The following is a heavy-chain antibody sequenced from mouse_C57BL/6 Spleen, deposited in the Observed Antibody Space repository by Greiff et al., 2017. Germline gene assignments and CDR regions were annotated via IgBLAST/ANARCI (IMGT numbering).Heavy chain of an antibody. Sequence: VQLQESGPELVKPGASVKISCKASGYAFSSSWMNWVKQRPGKGLEWIGRIYPGDGDTNYNGKFKGKATLTADNSSSTAYMQLSSLTSEDSAVYFCARGNYDGYLYAMDYWGQGTSVTVSS. V-gene: IGHV1-82*01. CDR3: ARGNYDGYLYAMDY. CDR2: IYPGDGDT. J-gene: IGHJ4*01. D-gene: IGHD2-3*01. CDR1: GYAFSSSW.